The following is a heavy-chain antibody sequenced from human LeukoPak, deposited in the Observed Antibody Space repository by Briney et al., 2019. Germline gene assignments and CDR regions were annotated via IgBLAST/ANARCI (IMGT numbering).Heavy chain of an antibody. CDR1: GYAFTSYG. D-gene: IGHD3-3*01. V-gene: IGHV1-18*01. CDR2: ISAYNGNT. Sequence: ASVKVSCKASGYAFTSYGISWVRQAPGQGLGWMGWISAYNGNTNYAQKLQGRVTMTTDTSTSTAYMELRSLRSDDTAVYYCARTHTIFGVVIESDASDIWGQGTMVTVSS. J-gene: IGHJ3*02. CDR3: ARTHTIFGVVIESDASDI.